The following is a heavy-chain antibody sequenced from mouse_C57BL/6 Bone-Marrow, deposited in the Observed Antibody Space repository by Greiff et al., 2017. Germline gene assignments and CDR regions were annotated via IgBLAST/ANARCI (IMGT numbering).Heavy chain of an antibody. CDR1: GYTFTSYW. V-gene: IGHV1-52*01. Sequence: VQLQQPGAELVMPGASVKLSCKASGYTFTSYWMHWVKQRPIQGLEWIGNIDPSDSETHYNQKFKDKATLTVDKSSSTAYMQLSSLTSEDSAVYYCARLYYRSGGLDYWGQGTTLTVSS. D-gene: IGHD1-1*01. CDR2: IDPSDSET. J-gene: IGHJ2*01. CDR3: ARLYYRSGGLDY.